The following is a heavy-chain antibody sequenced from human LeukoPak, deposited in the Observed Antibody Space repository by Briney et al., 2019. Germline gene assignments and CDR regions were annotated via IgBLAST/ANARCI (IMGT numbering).Heavy chain of an antibody. D-gene: IGHD3-22*01. J-gene: IGHJ4*02. CDR3: ARLAGVVITRFDY. V-gene: IGHV4-34*01. CDR1: GGPSSGYY. Sequence: AETLSLTRAVHGGPSSGYYWSWIRPPPGKGLEWIGAINHSGSTNYTPSLKSRVTISVDTSKNQFSLKLSSVTAADTAVYYCARLAGVVITRFDYWGQGTLVTVPS. CDR2: INHSGST.